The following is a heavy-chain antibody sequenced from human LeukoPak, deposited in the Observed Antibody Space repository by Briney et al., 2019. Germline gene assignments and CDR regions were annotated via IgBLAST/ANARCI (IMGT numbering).Heavy chain of an antibody. D-gene: IGHD6-19*01. CDR2: ISGSGGST. CDR3: AKAVRGTGSGWYAPFDY. J-gene: IGHJ4*02. V-gene: IGHV3-23*01. CDR1: GFTFSSYA. Sequence: GESLRLSCAASGFTFSSYAMSWVRQAPGKGLEWVSAISGSGGSTYYADSVKGRFTISRDNSKNTLYLQMNSLRAEDTAVYYCAKAVRGTGSGWYAPFDYWGQGTLVTVSS.